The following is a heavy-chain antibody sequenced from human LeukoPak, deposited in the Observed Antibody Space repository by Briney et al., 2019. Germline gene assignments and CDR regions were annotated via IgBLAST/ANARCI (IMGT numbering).Heavy chain of an antibody. CDR2: IRSKAYGGTT. D-gene: IGHD3-10*01. J-gene: IGHJ4*02. CDR3: TRDDGSKPFDY. CDR1: GFTFSSYS. V-gene: IGHV3-49*04. Sequence: GGSLRLSCAASGFTFSSYSMNWVRQAPGKGLEWVGFIRSKAYGGTTEYAASVKGRFTISRDDSKSIAYLQMNSLKTEDTAVYYCTRDDGSKPFDYWGQGTLVTVSS.